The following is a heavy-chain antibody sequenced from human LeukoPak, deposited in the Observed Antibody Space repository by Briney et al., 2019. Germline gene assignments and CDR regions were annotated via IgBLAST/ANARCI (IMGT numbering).Heavy chain of an antibody. Sequence: GASVKVSCKASGYTFTRKFIHWVRQAPGQGLEWMGIINPSAGSTNFPQKFQGRVTMSRDTSTSTVYMELSNLRSEDTAVYYCAIWAGEANNNLWSGPFDHWGQGTLVTVSS. V-gene: IGHV1-46*01. J-gene: IGHJ4*02. CDR2: INPSAGST. CDR3: AIWAGEANNNLWSGPFDH. D-gene: IGHD3-3*01. CDR1: GYTFTRKF.